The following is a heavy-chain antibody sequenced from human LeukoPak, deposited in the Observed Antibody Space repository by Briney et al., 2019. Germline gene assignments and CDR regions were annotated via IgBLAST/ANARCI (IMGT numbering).Heavy chain of an antibody. CDR2: FDPEKGET. Sequence: SVKVSCKVAGYTLTELSMHWVRQAPGKGFEWMGRFDPEKGETIYAQKFQGRVTMPEDTSTDTAYMELSSLRSEDTAVYYCATEGYYDSSGYYTDYWGQGTLVTVSS. D-gene: IGHD3-22*01. V-gene: IGHV1-24*01. CDR3: ATEGYYDSSGYYTDY. J-gene: IGHJ4*02. CDR1: GYTLTELS.